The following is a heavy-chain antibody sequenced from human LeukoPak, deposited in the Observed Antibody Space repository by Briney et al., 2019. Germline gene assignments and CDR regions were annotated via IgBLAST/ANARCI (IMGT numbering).Heavy chain of an antibody. Sequence: GGSLRLSCAASGFTFLSYSMNWVRQAPGKGLEWVSSISSSSSYIYYADSVKGRFTISRDNAKNSLYLQMNSLRAEDTAVYYCARDRNCCRFGEIDYWGQGTLVTVSS. J-gene: IGHJ4*02. CDR1: GFTFLSYS. CDR2: ISSSSSYI. D-gene: IGHD3-10*01. V-gene: IGHV3-21*01. CDR3: ARDRNCCRFGEIDY.